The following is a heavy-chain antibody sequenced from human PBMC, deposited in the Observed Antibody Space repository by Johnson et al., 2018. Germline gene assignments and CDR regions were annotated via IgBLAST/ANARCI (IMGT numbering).Heavy chain of an antibody. Sequence: EVELVETGGGVAQPGRSLRLSCAASGFTFSRYGMHWVRQAPGKGLNWVSVIRGNGGTTYYADSVKGRFTISRDNSKNTLFLQMNSLRPEDTAVYYCAKSKETDTVLPPYDWWGQVTLVIVSS. CDR3: AKSKETDTVLPPYDW. CDR2: IRGNGGTT. J-gene: IGHJ4*02. CDR1: GFTFSRYG. V-gene: IGHV3-23*04. D-gene: IGHD5-18*01.